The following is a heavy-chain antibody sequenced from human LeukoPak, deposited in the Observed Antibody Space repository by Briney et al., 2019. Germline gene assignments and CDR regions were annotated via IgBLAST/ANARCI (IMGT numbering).Heavy chain of an antibody. CDR3: ARHPTPSMIVGATPSENFIDI. Sequence: GGSLRLSCAASGFIFSNYGMHWVRQAPGKGLEWVAVVSYDGSNKYYADSVKGRFTISRDNAKNSLYLQMNSLRAEDTAVYYCARHPTPSMIVGATPSENFIDIWGQGTMVTVSS. CDR1: GFIFSNYG. CDR2: VSYDGSNK. J-gene: IGHJ3*02. V-gene: IGHV3-30*03. D-gene: IGHD3-22*01.